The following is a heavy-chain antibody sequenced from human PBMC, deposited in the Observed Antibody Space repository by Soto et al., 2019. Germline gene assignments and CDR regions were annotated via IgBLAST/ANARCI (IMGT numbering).Heavy chain of an antibody. D-gene: IGHD5-18*01. J-gene: IGHJ5*02. Sequence: QVQLQESGPGLVKPSETLSLTCTVSGGSISSYYWSWIRQPPGKGVEWIGYIYYSGSTNYNPSLKSRVTISVDTSKNQFSLKLSSVTAADTAVYYCARGIQLWESWFDPWGQGTLVTVSS. CDR3: ARGIQLWESWFDP. CDR1: GGSISSYY. V-gene: IGHV4-59*01. CDR2: IYYSGST.